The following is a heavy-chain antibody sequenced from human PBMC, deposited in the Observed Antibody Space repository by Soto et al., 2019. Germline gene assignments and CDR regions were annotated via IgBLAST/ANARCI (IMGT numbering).Heavy chain of an antibody. D-gene: IGHD1-7*01. CDR1: GFTFSSYG. CDR2: IWYDGSNK. Sequence: QVQLVESGGGVVQPGRSLRLSCAASGFTFSSYGMHWVRQAPGKGLEWVSVIWYDGSNKYYADSVKGRFTISRDNSKHTLYLQMNSLRAEDTAVYYCARDEGNWNYDYWGQGTLVTVSS. CDR3: ARDEGNWNYDY. V-gene: IGHV3-33*01. J-gene: IGHJ4*02.